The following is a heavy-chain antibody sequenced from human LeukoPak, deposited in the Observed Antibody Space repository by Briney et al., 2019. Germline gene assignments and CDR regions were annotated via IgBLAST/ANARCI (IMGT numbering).Heavy chain of an antibody. CDR2: IYTSGST. Sequence: PSETLSLTCTVSGGSISSYYWSWIRQPAGKGLEWIGRIYTSGSTNYNPSLKSRVTMSVDTSKNQFSLKLSSVTAADTAMYYCARPEGGSYAYQDAFDIWGQGTMVTVSS. CDR3: ARPEGGSYAYQDAFDI. CDR1: GGSISSYY. V-gene: IGHV4-4*07. J-gene: IGHJ3*02. D-gene: IGHD1-26*01.